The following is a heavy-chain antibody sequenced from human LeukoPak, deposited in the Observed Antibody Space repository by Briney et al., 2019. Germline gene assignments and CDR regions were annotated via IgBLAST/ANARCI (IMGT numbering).Heavy chain of an antibody. Sequence: GGSLRLSCAASGFTFSSYSMNWVRQAPGEGLEWVSYISSSSSTIYYADSVKGRFTISRDNAKNSLYLQMNSLRAEDTAVYYCARVPPGYSSSWPVDYWGQGTLVTVSS. CDR3: ARVPPGYSSSWPVDY. V-gene: IGHV3-48*04. J-gene: IGHJ4*02. D-gene: IGHD6-13*01. CDR2: ISSSSSTI. CDR1: GFTFSSYS.